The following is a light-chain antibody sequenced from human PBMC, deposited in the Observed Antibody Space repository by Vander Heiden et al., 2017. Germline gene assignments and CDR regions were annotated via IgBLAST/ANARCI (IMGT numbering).Light chain of an antibody. CDR2: WAS. CDR3: LQSENFPPWT. CDR1: QTVFSNSNNKNY. J-gene: IGKJ1*01. V-gene: IGKV4-1*01. Sequence: DIVMIQSPDSLAVSLGERATINCKSSQTVFSNSNNKNYLAWYKQKPGQPPKLLIYWASTRECGVPDRFSGSGYGTDFTLSISSRQPEDVAVYYCLQSENFPPWTFGQGTKVEIK.